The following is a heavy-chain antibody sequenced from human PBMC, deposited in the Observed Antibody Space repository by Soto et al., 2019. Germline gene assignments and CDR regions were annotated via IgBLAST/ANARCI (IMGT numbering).Heavy chain of an antibody. J-gene: IGHJ4*02. D-gene: IGHD3-10*01. CDR1: GGSISSSSYY. V-gene: IGHV4-39*01. Sequence: QLQLQESGPGLVKPSETLSLTCTVSGGSISSSSYYWGWIRQPPGKGLEWIGSIYYSGSTYYNPSLKSRVTISVDTSKNQFSLTLNSVTAADTAVYYCARARSASGSLYFDYWGQGTLVTVSS. CDR3: ARARSASGSLYFDY. CDR2: IYYSGST.